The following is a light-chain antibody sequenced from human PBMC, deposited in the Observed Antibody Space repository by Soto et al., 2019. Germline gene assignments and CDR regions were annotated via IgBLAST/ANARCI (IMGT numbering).Light chain of an antibody. V-gene: IGKV1-5*03. J-gene: IGKJ1*01. CDR3: QQYDNDSWT. CDR1: QSISSW. Sequence: GDRVIITCRASQSISSWLAWYQQKPGKAPNLLIYKASTFKSGVPSRFSGSGSGTEFTLTISSLQPDDFATYYCQQYDNDSWTFGQGTKVEIK. CDR2: KAS.